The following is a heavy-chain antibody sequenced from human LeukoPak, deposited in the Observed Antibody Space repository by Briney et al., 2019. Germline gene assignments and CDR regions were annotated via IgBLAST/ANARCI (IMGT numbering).Heavy chain of an antibody. J-gene: IGHJ4*02. CDR2: IYYSGST. CDR1: GGSISSYY. CDR3: ARGWGDYYDSSGYYHSLNFDY. D-gene: IGHD3-22*01. V-gene: IGHV4-59*12. Sequence: PSETLSLTCTVSGGSISSYYWSWIRQPPGEGLEWIGYIYYSGSTNYNPSLKSRVTISVDTSKNQFSLKLSSVTAADTAVYYCARGWGDYYDSSGYYHSLNFDYWGQGTLVTVSS.